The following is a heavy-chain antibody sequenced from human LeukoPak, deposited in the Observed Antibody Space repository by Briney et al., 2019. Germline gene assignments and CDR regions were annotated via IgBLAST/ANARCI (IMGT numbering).Heavy chain of an antibody. D-gene: IGHD3-10*01. Sequence: PGGSLRLSCAASGFTFSSYSMNWVRQAPGKGLEWVSSISSSSSYIYYADSVKGRFTISRDNAKNSLYLQMNSLRAEDTAVYYCASGSGSQYYYYGMDVWGQGTTVTVSS. CDR3: ASGSGSQYYYYGMDV. CDR1: GFTFSSYS. CDR2: ISSSSSYI. J-gene: IGHJ6*02. V-gene: IGHV3-21*01.